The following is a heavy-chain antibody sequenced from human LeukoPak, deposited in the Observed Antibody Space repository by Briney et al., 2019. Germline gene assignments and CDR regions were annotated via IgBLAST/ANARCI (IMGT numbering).Heavy chain of an antibody. D-gene: IGHD2-15*01. CDR3: AKAGYTSGRTPFNY. CDR1: GFTFSNYA. Sequence: GGSLRLSCAASGFTFSNYAMNWVRQAPGKGLEWVSAVSGSGGDTFYADSVKGRFTVSRDNSKNTLYLQMNSLRAEDTATYYCAKAGYTSGRTPFNYWGQGALVTVSS. CDR2: VSGSGGDT. J-gene: IGHJ4*02. V-gene: IGHV3-23*01.